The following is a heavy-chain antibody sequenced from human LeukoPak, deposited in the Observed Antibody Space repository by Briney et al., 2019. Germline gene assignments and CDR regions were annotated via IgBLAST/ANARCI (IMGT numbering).Heavy chain of an antibody. J-gene: IGHJ3*02. CDR1: GFTFSSYS. CDR3: AKPFSSGMGAFDI. Sequence: GGSLRLSCAASGFTFSSYSVNWVRQAPGKGLEWVSSISSSSSYIYYADSVKGRFTISRDNAKNSLYLQMNSLRAEDTAVYYCAKPFSSGMGAFDIWGQGTMVTVSS. D-gene: IGHD1-26*01. CDR2: ISSSSSYI. V-gene: IGHV3-21*01.